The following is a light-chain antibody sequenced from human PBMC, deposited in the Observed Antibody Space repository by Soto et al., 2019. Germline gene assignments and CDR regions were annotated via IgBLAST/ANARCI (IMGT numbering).Light chain of an antibody. V-gene: IGLV2-14*01. J-gene: IGLJ1*01. CDR3: SSYTSSSTLGGV. Sequence: QSALTQPASVSGSPGQSITISCTGTSSDVGGYNYVSWYQQHPGKAPKLMIYDVSNRPSGVSNRFSGSKSGNTASLTISGLQAADEADYYCSSYTSSSTLGGVFGTGTKLTVL. CDR2: DVS. CDR1: SSDVGGYNY.